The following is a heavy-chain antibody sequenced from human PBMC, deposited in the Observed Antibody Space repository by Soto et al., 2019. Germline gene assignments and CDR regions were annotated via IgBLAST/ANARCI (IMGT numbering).Heavy chain of an antibody. CDR1: GFTFSSYS. CDR2: ISRFSTDR. D-gene: IGHD3-10*01. Sequence: GGSLRLSCAASGFTFSSYSMNWVRQAPGKGLEWVSSISRFSTDRYYVDSVRGRFTISRDNARNSVFLQMDSLRAEDTAVYYCARVGAWFGEFDYFDYWGQGTPVTVSS. V-gene: IGHV3-21*01. CDR3: ARVGAWFGEFDYFDY. J-gene: IGHJ4*02.